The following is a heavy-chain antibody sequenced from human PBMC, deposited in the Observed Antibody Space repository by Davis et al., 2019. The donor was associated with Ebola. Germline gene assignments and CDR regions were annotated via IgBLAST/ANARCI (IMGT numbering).Heavy chain of an antibody. CDR3: AKAAAAGTGVFDY. Sequence: PGGSLRLSCAASGFTFSDYYMTWIRQAPEKGLEWVSYISTAVGTMYYADSVKGRFTISRDNAKNSLYLQMNSLRAEDTAIYYCAKAAAAGTGVFDYWGQGTLVTVSS. D-gene: IGHD6-13*01. CDR1: GFTFSDYY. CDR2: ISTAVGTM. V-gene: IGHV3-11*01. J-gene: IGHJ4*02.